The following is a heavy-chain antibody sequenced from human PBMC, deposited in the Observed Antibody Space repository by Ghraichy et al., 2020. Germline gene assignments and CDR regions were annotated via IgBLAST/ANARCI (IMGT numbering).Heavy chain of an antibody. CDR3: AKPLSDIAVAGGGLIDY. Sequence: GGSLRLSCAASGFTFSSYGMHWVRQAPGKGLEWVSFIRYDGSNTYYADSVKGRFTISRDNSKNTLYLQMNSLRAEDTAVYYCAKPLSDIAVAGGGLIDYWGQGTLVTVSS. CDR2: IRYDGSNT. CDR1: GFTFSSYG. J-gene: IGHJ4*02. D-gene: IGHD6-19*01. V-gene: IGHV3-30*02.